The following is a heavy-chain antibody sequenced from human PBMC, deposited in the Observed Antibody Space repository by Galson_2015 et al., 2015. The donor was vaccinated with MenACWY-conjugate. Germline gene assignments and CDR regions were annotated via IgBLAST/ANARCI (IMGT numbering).Heavy chain of an antibody. CDR1: GYTFNTYY. J-gene: IGHJ6*02. CDR3: ARGRGSYYYGMDV. D-gene: IGHD1-26*01. V-gene: IGHV1-46*02. Sequence: SVKVSCKASGYTFNTYYMHWVRQAPGQGLEWVGIINPYGGSTTYAQKFQGRVTMTRDTSTSTVYMELSSLRSEDAAVYYCARGRGSYYYGMDVWGQGTTVTVSS. CDR2: INPYGGST.